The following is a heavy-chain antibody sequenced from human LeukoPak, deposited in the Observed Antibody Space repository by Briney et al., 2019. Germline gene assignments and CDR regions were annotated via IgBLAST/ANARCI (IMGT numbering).Heavy chain of an antibody. CDR2: ISYVVSNK. CDR3: AKILPVGSYFDY. V-gene: IGHV3-30*18. J-gene: IGHJ4*02. Sequence: GRALRLSCAASRFTFSSYGTHTVRPAPGKGLGWVAVISYVVSNKYYADSVKGRFTISRDNSKNTLYLQMNSLRAEDTAVYYCAKILPVGSYFDYWGQGTLVTVSS. D-gene: IGHD1-14*01. CDR1: RFTFSSYG.